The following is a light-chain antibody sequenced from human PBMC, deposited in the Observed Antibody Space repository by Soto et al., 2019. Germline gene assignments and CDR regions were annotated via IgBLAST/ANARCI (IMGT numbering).Light chain of an antibody. V-gene: IGKV3-15*01. CDR1: QRVYSN. CDR2: GAS. J-gene: IGKJ5*01. Sequence: EILMTQSPDTLSVSPGESATLSCRASQRVYSNLAWYQQRPGQAPRLLIYGASTRATGVPARFSGRGSGTEFTPTISSLQSEDFAVYYCQQYTNWPPNTFGQGTRLEMK. CDR3: QQYTNWPPNT.